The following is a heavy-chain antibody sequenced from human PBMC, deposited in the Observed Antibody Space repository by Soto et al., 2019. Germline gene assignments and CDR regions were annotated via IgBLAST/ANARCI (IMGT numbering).Heavy chain of an antibody. CDR2: ISGSGGST. CDR3: AKGMGGVTLQNDY. J-gene: IGHJ4*02. CDR1: GFTFSSYA. V-gene: IGHV3-23*01. Sequence: EVQLLESGGGLVQPGGSLRLSCAASGFTFSSYAMSWVRQAPGKGLEWVSAISGSGGSTYYADSVKGRFTISRDNSKNMLYLQMNSLRAEDTAVYYCAKGMGGVTLQNDYWGQGTLVTVSS. D-gene: IGHD3-3*01.